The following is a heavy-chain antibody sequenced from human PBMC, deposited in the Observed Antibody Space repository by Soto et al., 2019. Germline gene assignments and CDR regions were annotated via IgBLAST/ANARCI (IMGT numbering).Heavy chain of an antibody. CDR2: IYYSGST. J-gene: IGHJ5*02. CDR1: GGSISSGGYY. Sequence: QVQLQESGPGLVKPSQTLSLTCTVSGGSISSGGYYWSWIRQHPGKGLEWIGYIYYSGSTYYNPSLKSRVTTSVDTSKNQVSLKLSSVTAADTAVYYCARDSAFGVVPNGWFDPWGQGTLVTVSS. D-gene: IGHD3-3*01. V-gene: IGHV4-31*03. CDR3: ARDSAFGVVPNGWFDP.